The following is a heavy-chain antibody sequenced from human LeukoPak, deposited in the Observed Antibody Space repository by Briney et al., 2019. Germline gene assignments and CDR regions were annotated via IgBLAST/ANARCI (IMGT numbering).Heavy chain of an antibody. CDR2: TYYRSKLYN. Sequence: SQTLSLTCALSGDSFSSNSAAWNWVRQSPSRGLEWLGRTYYRSKLYNDYAVSVKSRITIHPDTSKNQFSLQLNSVTPEDTAVYYCAGVYRSSSQLDYWGQGTLVTVSS. V-gene: IGHV6-1*01. CDR1: GDSFSSNSAA. J-gene: IGHJ4*02. CDR3: AGVYRSSSQLDY. D-gene: IGHD6-6*01.